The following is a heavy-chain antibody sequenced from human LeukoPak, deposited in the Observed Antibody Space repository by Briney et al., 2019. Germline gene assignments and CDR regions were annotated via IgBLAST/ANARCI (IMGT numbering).Heavy chain of an antibody. CDR3: ARGRWGPAPYYYYGMDV. D-gene: IGHD3-16*01. Sequence: SETLSLTCTVSGGSISSYYWSWIRQPAGKGLEWIGRIYTSGSTNYNPSLKSRVTMSVDTSKNQFSLKLSSVTAADTAVYYCARGRWGPAPYYYYGMDVWGQGTTVTVSS. J-gene: IGHJ6*02. CDR1: GGSISSYY. CDR2: IYTSGST. V-gene: IGHV4-4*07.